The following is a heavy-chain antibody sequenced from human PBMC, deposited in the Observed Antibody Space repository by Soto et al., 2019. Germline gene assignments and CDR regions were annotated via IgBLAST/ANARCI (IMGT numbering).Heavy chain of an antibody. D-gene: IGHD2-2*01. CDR1: GYTLTELS. CDR2: FDPEDGET. CDR3: AREDRDRETGLVPAAPAGMAV. J-gene: IGHJ6*02. V-gene: IGHV1-24*01. Sequence: ASVKVSCKVSGYTLTELSMHWARQAPGKGLEWMGGFDPEDGETIYAQKFQGRVTMTEDTSTDTAYMELSSLRSEDTAVYYCAREDRDRETGLVPAAPAGMAVWGQGT.